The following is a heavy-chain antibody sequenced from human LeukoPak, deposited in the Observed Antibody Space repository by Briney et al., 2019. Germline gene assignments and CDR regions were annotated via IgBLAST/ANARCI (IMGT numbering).Heavy chain of an antibody. CDR1: GYSSIFY. CDR3: ASGLYSGPYGD. Sequence: ASVNVSCKASGYSSIFYAHWVRQAPGQGLEWMGFIDPSGTSTVYAPNFQGRVIMTRDRSSNTVYMELTRLKSDDTAVYYCASGLYSGPYGDWGQGTLVTVSS. J-gene: IGHJ4*02. D-gene: IGHD1-26*01. CDR2: IDPSGTST. V-gene: IGHV1-46*01.